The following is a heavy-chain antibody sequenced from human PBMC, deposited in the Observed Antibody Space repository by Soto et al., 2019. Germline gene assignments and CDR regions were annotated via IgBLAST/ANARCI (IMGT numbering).Heavy chain of an antibody. CDR2: ISGSGGST. CDR1: GFTFSSYA. D-gene: IGHD3-22*01. V-gene: IGHV3-23*01. CDR3: AKGPYYYDSSGYYEYYFQH. J-gene: IGHJ1*01. Sequence: GGSLRLSCAASGFTFSSYAMSWVRQAPGKGLEWVSAISGSGGSTYYADSVKGRFTISRDNSKNTLYLQMNSLRAEDTAVYYCAKGPYYYDSSGYYEYYFQHWGQGTLVTAPQ.